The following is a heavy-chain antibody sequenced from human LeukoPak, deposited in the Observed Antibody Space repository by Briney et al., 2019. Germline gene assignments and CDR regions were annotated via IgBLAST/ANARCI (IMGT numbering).Heavy chain of an antibody. V-gene: IGHV4-39*01. Sequence: PSETLSLTCTVSGGSISSSSYYWGWIRQPPGKGLEWIGSIYYSGSTYYNPSLKSRVTISVDTSKNQSSLKLSSVTAADTAVYYCARRESTMIVVVITPGFDYWGQGTLVTVSS. J-gene: IGHJ4*02. CDR2: IYYSGST. CDR3: ARRESTMIVVVITPGFDY. CDR1: GGSISSSSYY. D-gene: IGHD3-22*01.